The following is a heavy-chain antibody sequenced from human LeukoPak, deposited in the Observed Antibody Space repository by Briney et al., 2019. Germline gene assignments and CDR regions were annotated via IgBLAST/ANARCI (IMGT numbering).Heavy chain of an antibody. CDR1: GGSISSHY. J-gene: IGHJ4*02. CDR3: AKEGNDYGANSIDY. D-gene: IGHD4-23*01. Sequence: SETLSLTCTVSGGSISSHYWAWLRQPPGKGLEWIGWMFFTGDTNYNPSLKSRVTISVDHSKSRFSLKLTSVTAADTAVYYCAKEGNDYGANSIDYWGQGTLVTVSS. V-gene: IGHV4-59*11. CDR2: MFFTGDT.